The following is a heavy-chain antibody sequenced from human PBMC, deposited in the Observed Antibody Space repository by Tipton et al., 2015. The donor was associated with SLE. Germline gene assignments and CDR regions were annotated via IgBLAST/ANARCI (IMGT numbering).Heavy chain of an antibody. CDR3: ARGVGMDV. D-gene: IGHD2-15*01. V-gene: IGHV4-59*11. J-gene: IGHJ6*04. Sequence: TLSLTCTVSGGSISSHYWTWIRQPPGKGLEWIGYVSYSETTNYNPSLKSRVTISVDTSKNQFSLMVSSVTATDTAMYYCARGVGMDVWGEGTTVTVSS. CDR2: VSYSETT. CDR1: GGSISSHY.